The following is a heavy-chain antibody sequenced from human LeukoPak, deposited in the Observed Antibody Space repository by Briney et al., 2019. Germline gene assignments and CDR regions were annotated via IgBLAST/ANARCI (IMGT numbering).Heavy chain of an antibody. CDR3: SRQTVLGNWFDP. J-gene: IGHJ5*02. CDR2: TYYRSKWIF. Sequence: SQTLPLTCAISGDSVSSNSAAWNWIRQSPSRGLEWLGRTYYRSKWIFDYAVSVKSRMTINPDTSKNHFSLQLNSVTPEDTAVYFCSRQTVLGNWFDPWGQGTLVTVSS. CDR1: GDSVSSNSAA. V-gene: IGHV6-1*01. D-gene: IGHD7-27*01.